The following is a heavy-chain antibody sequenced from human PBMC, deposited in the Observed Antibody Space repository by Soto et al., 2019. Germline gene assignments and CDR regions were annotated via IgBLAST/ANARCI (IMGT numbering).Heavy chain of an antibody. Sequence: ELQLVESGGGLVKPGGSLRLSCVASGFSFFNAWMSWVRQAPGKGLEWVARIRSKTAGGTPEYAAPGQGRFTISRDDSENALYLQMNSLETEDTAVYYLATGWGGGTAFNAFDIWGQGTVVTVSS. V-gene: IGHV3-15*01. CDR3: ATGWGGGTAFNAFDI. J-gene: IGHJ3*02. D-gene: IGHD1-26*01. CDR2: IRSKTAGGTP. CDR1: GFSFFNAW.